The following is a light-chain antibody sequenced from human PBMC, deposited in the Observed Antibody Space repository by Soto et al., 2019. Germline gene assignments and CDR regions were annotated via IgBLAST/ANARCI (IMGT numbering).Light chain of an antibody. V-gene: IGKV3-11*01. CDR3: QQRRNWLT. J-gene: IGKJ4*01. CDR1: QGVCTY. Sequence: ELVLTPSPAPLSLSPGARATLSCRARQGVCTYFAWYQQKPGQAPRLLIYDASNRATGIPARFSGSGSGTDFTLTISSLEPEDFAVYYCQQRRNWLTFGGGTKVEIK. CDR2: DAS.